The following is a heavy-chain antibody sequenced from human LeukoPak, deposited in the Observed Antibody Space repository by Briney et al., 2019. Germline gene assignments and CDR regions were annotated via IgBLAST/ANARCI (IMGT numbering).Heavy chain of an antibody. J-gene: IGHJ4*02. CDR3: ARDWGMTASVFDY. CDR2: IKTDGSDK. CDR1: GFTFSSYW. V-gene: IGHV3-7*01. Sequence: GGSLRLSCAASGFTFSSYWMSWVRQAPGKGLEWVANIKTDGSDKYYVDSVKGRFTISRDNAKNSLYLQMNSLRADDTALYYCARDWGMTASVFDYWGQGTLVTVSS. D-gene: IGHD3-16*01.